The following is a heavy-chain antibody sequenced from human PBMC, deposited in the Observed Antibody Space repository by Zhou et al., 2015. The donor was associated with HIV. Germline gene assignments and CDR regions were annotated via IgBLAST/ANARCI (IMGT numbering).Heavy chain of an antibody. CDR1: GFTFSSYA. J-gene: IGHJ6*02. CDR3: ARDSGGSSYGMDV. D-gene: IGHD2-15*01. V-gene: IGHV3-23*01. CDR2: ISGSGGST. Sequence: EVQLLESGGGLVQPGGSLRLSCAASGFTFSSYAMSWVRQAPGKGLEWVSAISGSGGSTYYADSVKGRFTISRDNSKNTLYLQMNSLRAEDTAVYYCARDSGGSSYGMDVWGQGTTVTVSS.